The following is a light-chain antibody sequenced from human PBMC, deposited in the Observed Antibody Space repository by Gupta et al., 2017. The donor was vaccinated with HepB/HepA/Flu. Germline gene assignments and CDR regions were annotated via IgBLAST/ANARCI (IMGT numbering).Light chain of an antibody. V-gene: IGLV10-54*04. J-gene: IGLJ3*02. CDR2: KNN. CDR1: SNNVGNQG. Sequence: QAGLTQPPSLSECLGQTATLTCTGNSNNVGNQGAAWLQQHQGHPPKLLSYKNNNRPSGISERFSASRSGNTASLTITGLQPEDEADYYCSAWDNSLTARVFGGGTKLTVL. CDR3: SAWDNSLTARV.